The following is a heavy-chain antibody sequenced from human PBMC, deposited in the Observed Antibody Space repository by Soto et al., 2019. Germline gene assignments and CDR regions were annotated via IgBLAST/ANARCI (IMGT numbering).Heavy chain of an antibody. CDR3: ARDAIENYYYYYGMDV. J-gene: IGHJ6*02. D-gene: IGHD3-22*01. CDR2: IYSGGST. Sequence: EVQLVESGGGLVQPGGSLRLSCAASGFTVSSNYMSWVRQAPGKGLEWVSVIYSGGSTYYADSVKGRFTISSDNSKNTLYPQKNSLRAEDTAVEYCARDAIENYYYYYGMDVWGQGTTVTVSS. V-gene: IGHV3-66*01. CDR1: GFTVSSNY.